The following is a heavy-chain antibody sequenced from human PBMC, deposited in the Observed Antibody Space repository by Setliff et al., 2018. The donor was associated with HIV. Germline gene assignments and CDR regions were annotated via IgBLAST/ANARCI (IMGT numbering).Heavy chain of an antibody. CDR2: ISGSGGST. Sequence: GGSLRLSCAASGFTFSSYAMSWVRQAPGKGLEWVSAISGSGGSTYYADSVKGRFTISRDNSKNSLYLQMSSLRADDTAVYYCVREWVADPWGQGTLVTVSS. J-gene: IGHJ5*02. CDR1: GFTFSSYA. CDR3: VREWVADP. V-gene: IGHV3-23*01. D-gene: IGHD1-26*01.